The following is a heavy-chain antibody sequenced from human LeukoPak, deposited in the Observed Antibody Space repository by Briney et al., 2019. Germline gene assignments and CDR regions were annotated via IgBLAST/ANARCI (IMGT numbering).Heavy chain of an antibody. V-gene: IGHV4-59*01. Sequence: SETLSLTCTVSGGSISSYYWSWIRQPPGKGLEWIGYIYYSGSTNYNPSLKSRVTISVDTSKNQFSLKLSSVTAADTAVYYCARGARYYDSSGYGLEFDYWGQGTLVTVSS. D-gene: IGHD3-22*01. CDR1: GGSISSYY. J-gene: IGHJ4*02. CDR3: ARGARYYDSSGYGLEFDY. CDR2: IYYSGST.